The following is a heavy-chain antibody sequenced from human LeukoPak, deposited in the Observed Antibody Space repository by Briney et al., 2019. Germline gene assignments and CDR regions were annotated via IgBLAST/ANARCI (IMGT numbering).Heavy chain of an antibody. D-gene: IGHD6-19*01. Sequence: PGRSLRLSCAASGFTFSSYAMHWVRQAPGKGLEWVAVISYDGSNKYYADSVKGRFTISRDNSKNTLYLQMNSLRAEDTAVYYCARDPSSGWYLKGWFDPWGQGTLVTVSS. CDR1: GFTFSSYA. CDR3: ARDPSSGWYLKGWFDP. J-gene: IGHJ5*02. V-gene: IGHV3-30*04. CDR2: ISYDGSNK.